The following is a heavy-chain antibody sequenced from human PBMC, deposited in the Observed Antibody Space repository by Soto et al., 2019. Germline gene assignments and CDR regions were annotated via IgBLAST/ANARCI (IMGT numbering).Heavy chain of an antibody. CDR1: GFMFDNYA. D-gene: IGHD5-12*01. CDR3: ARGRYFDASGGCANY. J-gene: IGHJ4*02. V-gene: IGHV3-23*01. Sequence: EVKLLESGGGSVPPGASARLSCLTSGFMFDNYAMSWVRQSPARGLEWVAAISGSGHATYYTQSVRGRVIISRDKSKKAVFLQMNNLRTEDTAIYYCARGRYFDASGGCANYWGLGTLVTVSP. CDR2: ISGSGHAT.